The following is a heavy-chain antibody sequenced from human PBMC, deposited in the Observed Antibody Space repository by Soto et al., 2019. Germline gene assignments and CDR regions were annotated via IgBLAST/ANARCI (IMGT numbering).Heavy chain of an antibody. CDR2: IYFSGST. V-gene: IGHV4-59*01. J-gene: IGHJ4*02. CDR3: ARDSYYDYVWGSYRYGGQLDY. CDR1: GGSISYYY. Sequence: SETLSLTCTVSGGSISYYYWSWIRQPPGKGLEWIGYIYFSGSTNYNPSLKSRVTISVDTSKNQLSLKLSSVTAADTAVYYCARDSYYDYVWGSYRYGGQLDYWGQGTLVTVS. D-gene: IGHD3-16*02.